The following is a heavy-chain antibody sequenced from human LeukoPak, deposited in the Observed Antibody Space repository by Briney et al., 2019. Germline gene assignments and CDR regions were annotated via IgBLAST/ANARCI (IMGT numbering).Heavy chain of an antibody. J-gene: IGHJ3*02. CDR3: ARVAFGGLVVTERDAFDI. Sequence: SGTLSLTCAVSGGSISSSNWWSWVRQPPGKGPEWIGEIYHSGSTNYNPSLKSRVTISVDKSKNQFSLKLSSVTAADTAVYYCARVAFGGLVVTERDAFDIWGQGTMVTVSS. D-gene: IGHD3-16*01. V-gene: IGHV4-4*02. CDR1: GGSISSSNW. CDR2: IYHSGST.